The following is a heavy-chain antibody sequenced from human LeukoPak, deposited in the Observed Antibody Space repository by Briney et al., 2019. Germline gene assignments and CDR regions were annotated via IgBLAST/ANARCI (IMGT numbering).Heavy chain of an antibody. Sequence: SETLSLTCAVSGGSISSYYWSWIRQPPGRGLEWIGYIYTSGSTNYNPSLKSRVTISVDTSKNQFSLKLSSVAAADTAVYYCARAMTAIRPDAFDIWGQGTMVTVSS. J-gene: IGHJ3*02. CDR1: GGSISSYY. V-gene: IGHV4-4*09. D-gene: IGHD2-21*02. CDR3: ARAMTAIRPDAFDI. CDR2: IYTSGST.